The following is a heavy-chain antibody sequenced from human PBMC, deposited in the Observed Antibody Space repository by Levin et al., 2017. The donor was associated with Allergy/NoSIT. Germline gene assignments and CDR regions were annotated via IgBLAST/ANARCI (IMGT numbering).Heavy chain of an antibody. CDR1: GGSFSGYY. V-gene: IGHV4-34*01. D-gene: IGHD6-13*01. J-gene: IGHJ5*02. CDR3: ARVRGRRGQQLVLGGGPPRPNNWFDP. Sequence: SETLSLTCAVYGGSFSGYYWSWIRQPPGKGLEWIGEINHSGSTNYNPSLKSRVTISVDTSKNQFSLKLSSVTAADTAVYYCARVRGRRGQQLVLGGGPPRPNNWFDPWGQGTQVTVSS. CDR2: INHSGST.